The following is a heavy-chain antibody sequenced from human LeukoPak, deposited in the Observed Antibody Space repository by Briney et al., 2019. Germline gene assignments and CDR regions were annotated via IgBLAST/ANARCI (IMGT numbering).Heavy chain of an antibody. CDR2: IGGRDDRT. Sequence: PGGSLRLPCAASGFTLPGHTMTWLRQAPGKGLEWVSIIGGRDDRTYYADFVKGRFTISRDNSKNILYLQMNNLRAEDTAVYYCAKDPNPLYDLWSGYKWGQGTLVTVSS. J-gene: IGHJ4*02. CDR3: AKDPNPLYDLWSGYK. D-gene: IGHD3-3*01. CDR1: GFTLPGHT. V-gene: IGHV3-23*01.